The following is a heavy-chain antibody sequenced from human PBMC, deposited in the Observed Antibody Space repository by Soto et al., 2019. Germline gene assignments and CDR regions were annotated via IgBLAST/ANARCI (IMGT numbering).Heavy chain of an antibody. Sequence: QVHLVQSGAEVKKPGASVKVSYKASGYTFTSYGITWVRQAPGQGLEWMGWISAHNGNTDYAQKLQGRVIVTRDTSTSTAYMELRSLISDDTAVYYCARGRYGDYWGQAALVTVSS. CDR3: ARGRYGDY. V-gene: IGHV1-18*01. J-gene: IGHJ4*02. CDR2: ISAHNGNT. D-gene: IGHD1-1*01. CDR1: GYTFTSYG.